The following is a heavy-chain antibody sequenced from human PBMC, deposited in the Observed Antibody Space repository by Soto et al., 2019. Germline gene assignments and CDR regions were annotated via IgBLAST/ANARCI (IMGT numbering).Heavy chain of an antibody. CDR2: IIPIFGTA. Sequence: GASVKLSCKSSGGTFSSYTISWVRQAPGQGLEWMGRIIPIFGTANYAQKFQGRVTITADESTSTAYMELSSLRSEDTAVYYCAREGGSSGPLGYWGQGTLVTVSS. CDR3: AREGGSSGPLGY. D-gene: IGHD1-26*01. CDR1: GGTFSSYT. J-gene: IGHJ4*02. V-gene: IGHV1-69*13.